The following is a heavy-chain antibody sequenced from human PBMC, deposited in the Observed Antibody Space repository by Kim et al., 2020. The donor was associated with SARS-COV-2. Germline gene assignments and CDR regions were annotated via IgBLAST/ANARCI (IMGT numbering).Heavy chain of an antibody. CDR3: VGGGYEYVIEI. CDR1: GFRFTSYT. D-gene: IGHD5-12*01. Sequence: GGSLRLSCVTSGFRFTSYTMHWVRQAPGKALEWVALVAYDETNKDLACSESRRITATEDNSKNTLFLLMNRLRPDDASTYYAVGGGYEYVIEIWGHGTM. CDR2: VAYDETNK. J-gene: IGHJ3*02. V-gene: IGHV3-30-3*01.